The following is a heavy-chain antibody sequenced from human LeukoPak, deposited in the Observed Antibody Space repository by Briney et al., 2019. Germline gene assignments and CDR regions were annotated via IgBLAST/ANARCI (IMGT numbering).Heavy chain of an antibody. CDR1: GGSISSGGYY. CDR2: IYYSGST. CDR3: ARVRGSDWGYFDY. V-gene: IGHV4-61*08. D-gene: IGHD3-16*01. J-gene: IGHJ4*02. Sequence: SETLSLTCADSGGSISSGGYYWTWIRQPPGKGLEWIGYIYYSGSTNYNPSLKSRVTISVDTSKNQFSLKLSSVTAADTAVYYCARVRGSDWGYFDYWGQGTLVTVSS.